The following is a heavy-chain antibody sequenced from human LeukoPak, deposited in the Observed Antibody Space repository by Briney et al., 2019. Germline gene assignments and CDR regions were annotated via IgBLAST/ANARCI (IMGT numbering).Heavy chain of an antibody. D-gene: IGHD2-21*02. CDR2: ISYDGSNK. J-gene: IGHJ3*02. V-gene: IGHV3-30*18. CDR3: AKERQASRNIVVVTAPTPDAFDI. CDR1: GFTFSSYG. Sequence: TGGSLRLSCAASGFTFSSYGMHWVRQAPGKGLEWVAVISYDGSNKYYADSVKGRFTISRDNSKNTLYLQMNSLRAEDTAVYYCAKERQASRNIVVVTAPTPDAFDIWGQGTMVTVSS.